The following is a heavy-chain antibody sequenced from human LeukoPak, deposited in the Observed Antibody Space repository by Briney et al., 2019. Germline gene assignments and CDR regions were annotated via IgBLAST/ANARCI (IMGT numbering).Heavy chain of an antibody. CDR2: INPSGGST. J-gene: IGHJ4*02. D-gene: IGHD5-18*01. Sequence: GASVKVSCKASGYTFTGHYMHWVRQAPGQGLEWMGIINPSGGSTSFAQKFQDRVTVTWDMSTSTVYMELSSLRSEDTAVYYCARFKDSYGHRNFDYWGQGTLVTVSS. CDR1: GYTFTGHY. CDR3: ARFKDSYGHRNFDY. V-gene: IGHV1-46*01.